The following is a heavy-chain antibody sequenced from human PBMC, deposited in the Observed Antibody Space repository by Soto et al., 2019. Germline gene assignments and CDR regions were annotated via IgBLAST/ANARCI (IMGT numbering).Heavy chain of an antibody. CDR3: ARYIPGVRYYGMDV. CDR2: IGESGTPT. J-gene: IGHJ6*02. Sequence: EVQSLESGGGLVEPGGSLRLSCAASGFTFSSYAMKWVRQAPGKGLEWVSLIGESGTPTYYAGSVKGRFTISRDNSGNTLFLEMYSLRAEDTAVYYCARYIPGVRYYGMDVWGQGTTVTVSS. V-gene: IGHV3-23*01. CDR1: GFTFSSYA. D-gene: IGHD2-2*01.